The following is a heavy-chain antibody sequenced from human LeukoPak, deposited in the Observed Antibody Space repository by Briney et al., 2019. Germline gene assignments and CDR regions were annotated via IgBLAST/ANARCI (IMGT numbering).Heavy chain of an antibody. CDR2: IIPIFGTA. J-gene: IGHJ6*03. V-gene: IGHV1-69*13. Sequence: SVKVSCKASGGTFSSYAISWVRQAPGQGLEWMGGIIPIFGTANYAQKFQGRVTITADESTSTAYMELSSLRSEDTAVYYCARVPNCSSTSCLHYYYYYMDVWGKGTTVTVSS. CDR3: ARVPNCSSTSCLHYYYYYMDV. CDR1: GGTFSSYA. D-gene: IGHD2-2*01.